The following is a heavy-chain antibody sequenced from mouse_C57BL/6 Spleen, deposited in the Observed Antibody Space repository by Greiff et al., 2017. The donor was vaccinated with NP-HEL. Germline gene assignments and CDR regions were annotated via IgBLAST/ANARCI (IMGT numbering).Heavy chain of an antibody. CDR1: GFTFSDYG. Sequence: EVKLVESGGGLVKPGGSLKLSCAASGFTFSDYGMHWVRQAPEQGLEWVAYISSGSSTIYYADTLTGRFTISRDNAKTTLFLQMTSLRSEDTAMYYCARNYGSSYVAWFAYWGQGTLVTVSA. CDR2: ISSGSSTI. D-gene: IGHD1-1*01. CDR3: ARNYGSSYVAWFAY. J-gene: IGHJ3*01. V-gene: IGHV5-17*01.